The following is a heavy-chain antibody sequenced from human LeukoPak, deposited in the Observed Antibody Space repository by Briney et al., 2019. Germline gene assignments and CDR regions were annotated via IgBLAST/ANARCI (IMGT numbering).Heavy chain of an antibody. V-gene: IGHV4-61*02. CDR3: ARDYHSSWFFDWFDP. J-gene: IGHJ5*02. D-gene: IGHD6-13*01. Sequence: PSQTLSLTCTVSGGSISSGSYYWSWIRQPAGKGLEWIGRIYTSGSTTYNSSLKSRVTISLDTSKNHFSLRLSSVTAADTAVYYCARDYHSSWFFDWFDPWGQGTLVTVSS. CDR2: IYTSGST. CDR1: GGSISSGSYY.